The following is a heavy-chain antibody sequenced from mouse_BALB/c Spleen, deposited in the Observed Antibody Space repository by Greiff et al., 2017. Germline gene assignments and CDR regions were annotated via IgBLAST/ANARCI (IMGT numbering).Heavy chain of an antibody. CDR3: ARVTRAMDY. J-gene: IGHJ4*01. CDR1: GFTFTDYY. CDR2: IRNKANGYTT. Sequence: EVKLVESGGGLVQPGGSLRLSCATSGFTFTDYYMSWVRQPPGKALEWLGFIRNKANGYTTEYSASVKGRFTISRDNSQSILYLQMHTLRAEDSATYYCARVTRAMDYWGQGTSVTVSS. V-gene: IGHV7-3*02.